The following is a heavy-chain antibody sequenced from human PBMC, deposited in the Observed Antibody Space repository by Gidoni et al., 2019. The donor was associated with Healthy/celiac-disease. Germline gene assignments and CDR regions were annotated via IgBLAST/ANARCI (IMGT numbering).Heavy chain of an antibody. CDR3: ARRRPVLRYFDWLARGYFDY. CDR2: INHSGST. V-gene: IGHV4-34*01. CDR1: GGSFSGYY. Sequence: QVQLQQWGAGLLTPSETLSLTCAVSGGSFSGYYWSWIRQPPGKGLEWIGEINHSGSTNYNPSLKSRVTIPVDTSKNQFSLKLSSVTAADTAVYYCARRRPVLRYFDWLARGYFDYWGQGTLVTVSS. J-gene: IGHJ4*02. D-gene: IGHD3-9*01.